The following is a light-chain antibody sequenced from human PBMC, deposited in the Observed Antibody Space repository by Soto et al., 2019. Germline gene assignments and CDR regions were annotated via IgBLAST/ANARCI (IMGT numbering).Light chain of an antibody. CDR2: AAS. CDR1: QGISSY. Sequence: DIQLTQSPSFLSASVGDRVTITCRASQGISSYLAWYQQKPGKAPKLLIYAASTLQSGVPSRFSGSGSGTEFTLTISSLDPEDFATYYCQQLNSYPHTFGQGTKLEIK. J-gene: IGKJ2*01. V-gene: IGKV1-9*01. CDR3: QQLNSYPHT.